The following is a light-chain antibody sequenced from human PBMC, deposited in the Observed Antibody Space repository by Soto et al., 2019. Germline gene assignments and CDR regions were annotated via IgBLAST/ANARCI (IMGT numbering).Light chain of an antibody. CDR2: GAS. Sequence: ETVLTQSPGTLSLSPGERATLSCRASQSVSSNYLAWYQQKPGQAPRLLIYGASSRATGIPDRFSGSGSGTDFTLTISRLEPEDFAVYYCQQYDSSPLTFGGGTKVDIK. J-gene: IGKJ4*01. V-gene: IGKV3-20*01. CDR1: QSVSSNY. CDR3: QQYDSSPLT.